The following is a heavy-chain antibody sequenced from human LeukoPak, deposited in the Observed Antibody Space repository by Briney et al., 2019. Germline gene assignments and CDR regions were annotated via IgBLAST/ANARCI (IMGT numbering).Heavy chain of an antibody. CDR3: ARLWGGNGYSGGSLNL. CDR2: IIPIFGTA. CDR1: GGTFSSYA. V-gene: IGHV1-69*13. Sequence: SVKVSCKASGGTFSSYAISWVRQAPGQGLEWMGGIIPIFGTANYAQKFQGRVTITADESTSTAYMELSSLRSEDTAVYYCARLWGGNGYSGGSLNLWGQGTLVTVSS. J-gene: IGHJ5*02. D-gene: IGHD3-16*01.